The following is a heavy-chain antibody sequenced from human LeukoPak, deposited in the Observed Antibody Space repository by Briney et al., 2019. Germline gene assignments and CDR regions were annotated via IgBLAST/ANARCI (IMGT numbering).Heavy chain of an antibody. CDR1: GGSISSSSYY. CDR2: IYYSGST. V-gene: IGHV4-39*01. J-gene: IGHJ5*02. D-gene: IGHD3-22*01. CDR3: ARQGGYYYDNNWFVA. Sequence: SETLSLTCTVSGGSISSSSYYWGWIRQPPGKGLEWIGSIYYSGSTYYNPSLKSRVTMSVDTSKNQFSLKLSSVTAADTAVYYCARQGGYYYDNNWFVAWGQGTLVTVPS.